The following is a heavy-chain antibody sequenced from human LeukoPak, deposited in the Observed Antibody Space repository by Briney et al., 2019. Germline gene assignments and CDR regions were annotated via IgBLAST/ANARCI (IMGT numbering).Heavy chain of an antibody. J-gene: IGHJ6*02. Sequence: GGSLRLSCAASGFTVSSNYMSWVRQAPGKGLEWVSVVYSGGSAYYADSVKGRFTISRDNSKNTLYLQMNSLRADDAAVYYCAKVSSIIYYSFGMDVWGQGTTVTVSS. V-gene: IGHV3-53*01. D-gene: IGHD3-3*02. CDR3: AKVSSIIYYSFGMDV. CDR2: VYSGGSA. CDR1: GFTVSSNY.